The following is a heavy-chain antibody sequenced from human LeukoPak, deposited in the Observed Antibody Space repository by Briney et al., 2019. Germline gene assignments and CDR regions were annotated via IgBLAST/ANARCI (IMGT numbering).Heavy chain of an antibody. V-gene: IGHV3-7*01. Sequence: GGSLRLSCAASGFTFSYYWMSWVLQAPGKGLEWVANIKEDGSENYSVDSVKGRFTISRDNAKNSLYLQMNSLRAEDTAVYYCAGAWSRVDGFDIWGQGTMVTVSS. CDR1: GFTFSYYW. J-gene: IGHJ3*02. CDR3: AGAWSRVDGFDI. D-gene: IGHD2-8*02. CDR2: IKEDGSEN.